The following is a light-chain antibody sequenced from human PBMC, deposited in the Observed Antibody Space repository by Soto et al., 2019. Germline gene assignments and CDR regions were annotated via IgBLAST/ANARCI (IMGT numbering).Light chain of an antibody. Sequence: QSVLTQPASVSGSPGQSITISCTGTSSDLAIYNYVSWYQQQPGKAPKLVIFEVNKRPSGVPDRFSGSKSGNTASLTVSGLQTEDEADYYCNSYAGSNSFVFGTGTKGTVL. J-gene: IGLJ1*01. V-gene: IGLV2-8*01. CDR3: NSYAGSNSFV. CDR1: SSDLAIYNY. CDR2: EVN.